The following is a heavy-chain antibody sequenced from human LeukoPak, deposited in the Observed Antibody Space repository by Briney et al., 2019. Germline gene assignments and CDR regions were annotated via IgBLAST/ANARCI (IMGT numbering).Heavy chain of an antibody. Sequence: GGSLRLSCAASGFIFSSYSLNWVRQAPGKGLEWVSSISSSSSYIYYADSVKGRFTISRDNAKNSLYLQMNSLRAEDTAVYYCARAPSYSGGSRWFDPWGQGTLVTVSS. CDR3: ARAPSYSGGSRWFDP. V-gene: IGHV3-21*04. D-gene: IGHD1-26*01. J-gene: IGHJ5*02. CDR1: GFIFSSYS. CDR2: ISSSSSYI.